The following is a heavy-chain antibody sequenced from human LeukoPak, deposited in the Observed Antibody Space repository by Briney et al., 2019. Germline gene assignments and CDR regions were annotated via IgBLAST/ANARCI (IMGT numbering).Heavy chain of an antibody. V-gene: IGHV3-48*03. J-gene: IGHJ4*02. CDR1: GFTFSNYE. Sequence: GGSLRLSCAASGFTFSNYEMNWVRQAPGKGLEWISHISNFGDIIHYADSVKGRFTISRDNAKNSLYLQMNSLRAEDTAVYYCARDLKDYYDSSGLDYWGQGTLVTVSS. CDR3: ARDLKDYYDSSGLDY. D-gene: IGHD3-22*01. CDR2: ISNFGDII.